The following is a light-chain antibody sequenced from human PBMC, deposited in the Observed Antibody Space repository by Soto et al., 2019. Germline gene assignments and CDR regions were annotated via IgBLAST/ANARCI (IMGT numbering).Light chain of an antibody. J-gene: IGLJ2*01. Sequence: QSVLTQPPSASGSPGQSVTISCTGTSSDVGAYIYVSWYQQHPGKAPKLMIYEVTKRPSGVPDRFSGSKSGNTASLTVYGLQADDEADYYCSSYAGSNTVVFGGGTKVTVL. CDR3: SSYAGSNTVV. CDR2: EVT. CDR1: SSDVGAYIY. V-gene: IGLV2-8*01.